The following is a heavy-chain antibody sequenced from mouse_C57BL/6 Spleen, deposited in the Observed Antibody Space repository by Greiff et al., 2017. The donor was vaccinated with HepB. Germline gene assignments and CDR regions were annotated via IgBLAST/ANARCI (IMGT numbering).Heavy chain of an antibody. CDR3: ARRDDYYGSSEDAMDY. V-gene: IGHV1-55*01. Sequence: QVQLQQSGAELVKPGASVKMSCKASGYTFTSYWITWVKQRPGQGLEWIGDIYPGSGSTNYNEKFKSKATLTVDTSSSTSYMQLSSLTSEDSAVYYCARRDDYYGSSEDAMDYWGQGTSVTVSS. J-gene: IGHJ4*01. CDR1: GYTFTSYW. D-gene: IGHD1-1*01. CDR2: IYPGSGST.